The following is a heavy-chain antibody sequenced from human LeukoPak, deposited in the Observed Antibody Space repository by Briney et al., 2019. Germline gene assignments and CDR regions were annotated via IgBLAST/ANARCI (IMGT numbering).Heavy chain of an antibody. CDR1: GASVSTYY. Sequence: SETLSHTCTVSGASVSTYYWSWIRQPPGKGLEWIGYMSYSGSTNYNPSLKSRVTISADASKNQFSLKLSSVTAADTAVYYCARAYCGGDCYRNWFDPWGQGTLVTVSS. V-gene: IGHV4-59*02. D-gene: IGHD2-21*02. CDR3: ARAYCGGDCYRNWFDP. CDR2: MSYSGST. J-gene: IGHJ5*02.